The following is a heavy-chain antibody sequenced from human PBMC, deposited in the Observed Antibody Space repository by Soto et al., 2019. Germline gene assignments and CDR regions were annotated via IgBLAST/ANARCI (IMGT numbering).Heavy chain of an antibody. CDR2: VSGYNGDT. J-gene: IGHJ4*02. CDR3: ARVGRYGDGGY. D-gene: IGHD4-17*01. Sequence: QVQLVQSGAEVKKPGASVKVSCKASGYTFTSHDISWVRQAPGQGLECMGWVSGYNGDTNYAQKFQGRVTMTTDRSTSTAYMELGSLTSDDTAVYYCARVGRYGDGGYWGQGTLVTVSS. V-gene: IGHV1-18*01. CDR1: GYTFTSHD.